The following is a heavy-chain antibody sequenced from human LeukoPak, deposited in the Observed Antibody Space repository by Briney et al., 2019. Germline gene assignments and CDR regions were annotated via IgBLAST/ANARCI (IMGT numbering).Heavy chain of an antibody. V-gene: IGHV4-59*08. CDR2: SYHRGST. D-gene: IGHD3-10*01. CDR3: ARGRPLLWFGEFDWFDP. CDR1: GGSISSYY. Sequence: SETLSLTCAVSGGSISSYYWSWIRQSPGKGLEWIGWSYHRGSTSYNPSLKSRVAISVDTSKNQFSLKLSSVTAADTAVYYCARGRPLLWFGEFDWFDPWGQGTLVTVSS. J-gene: IGHJ5*02.